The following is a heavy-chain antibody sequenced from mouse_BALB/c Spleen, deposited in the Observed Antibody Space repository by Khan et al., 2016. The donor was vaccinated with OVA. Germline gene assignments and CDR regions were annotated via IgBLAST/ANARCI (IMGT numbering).Heavy chain of an antibody. Sequence: DLVKPGASVKLSCKASGYTFTSYWINWIKQRPGQGLEWIGRVSPGSGSPYYNEIFKGKATVTVDKSSSTAYIQLNSLSSEDSAVXVYTSSNYYGNSLYAMDYWGHGTSVTVSS. J-gene: IGHJ4*01. CDR1: GYTFTSYW. D-gene: IGHD1-1*01. V-gene: IGHV1S41*01. CDR3: TSSNYYGNSLYAMDY. CDR2: VSPGSGSP.